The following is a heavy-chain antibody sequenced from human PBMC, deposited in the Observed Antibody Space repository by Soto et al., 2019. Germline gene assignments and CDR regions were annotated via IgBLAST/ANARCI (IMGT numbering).Heavy chain of an antibody. CDR3: AKEPLRYTIAVGGVVDY. CDR2: ISGSGVVT. Sequence: EVQLLESGGGLGQPGGSLRLSCSASGLTFSDYGMSWVRQAPGKWLELGSTISGSGVVTYYADSVKGRFTISRDNSKITLYLQMDSLRGDDTAVYYCAKEPLRYTIAVGGVVDYWGQGTAVTVS. V-gene: IGHV3-23*01. J-gene: IGHJ4*02. D-gene: IGHD6-19*01. CDR1: GLTFSDYG.